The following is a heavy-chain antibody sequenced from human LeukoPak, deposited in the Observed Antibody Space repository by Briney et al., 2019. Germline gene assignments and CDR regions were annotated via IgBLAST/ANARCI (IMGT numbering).Heavy chain of an antibody. J-gene: IGHJ3*01. CDR2: ISGGSVTI. V-gene: IGHV3-48*02. CDR3: ARSLAFDL. Sequence: GGSLRLSCAAPGFTFNTYSMNWVRQAPGRGLEWVSYISGGSVTIYYADSVKGRFTVTRDNAGNSLFLQMNSLRDEDTAVYYCARSLAFDLWGQGTVVSVSS. D-gene: IGHD3-16*01. CDR1: GFTFNTYS.